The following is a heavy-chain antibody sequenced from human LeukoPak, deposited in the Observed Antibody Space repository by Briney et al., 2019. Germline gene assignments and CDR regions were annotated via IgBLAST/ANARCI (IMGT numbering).Heavy chain of an antibody. CDR1: GGTFSSYT. Sequence: SVRVSCKASGGTFSSYTISWVRQAPGQGLEWMGRIIPILGIANYAQKFQGRVTITADKSTSTAYMELSSLRSEDTAVYYCAREGDIVVVPAATPTPRVFDYWGQGTLVTVSS. J-gene: IGHJ4*02. D-gene: IGHD2-2*02. CDR2: IIPILGIA. CDR3: AREGDIVVVPAATPTPRVFDY. V-gene: IGHV1-69*04.